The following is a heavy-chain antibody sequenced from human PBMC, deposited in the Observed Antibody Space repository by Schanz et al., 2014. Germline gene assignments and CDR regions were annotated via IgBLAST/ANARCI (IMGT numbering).Heavy chain of an antibody. CDR3: TSMATIPRNWFDP. Sequence: EVELVESGGGLVKPGGSLRLSCVVSGFTFTNAWMSWVRQAPGKGLEWVGRIKSNTDGGTTDYATPVKGRFTISRDDSKNTLYLQMNSLKSEDTAVYYCTSMATIPRNWFDPWGQGTLVTASS. CDR2: IKSNTDGGTT. V-gene: IGHV3-15*01. CDR1: GFTFTNAW. J-gene: IGHJ5*02. D-gene: IGHD2-2*02.